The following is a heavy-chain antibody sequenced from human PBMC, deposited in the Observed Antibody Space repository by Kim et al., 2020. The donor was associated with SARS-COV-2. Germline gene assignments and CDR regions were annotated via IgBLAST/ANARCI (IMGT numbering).Heavy chain of an antibody. D-gene: IGHD6-13*01. V-gene: IGHV3-33*01. CDR3: AREPAAAGTDYYYYGMDV. CDR1: GFTFSSYG. Sequence: GGSLRLSCAASGFTFSSYGMHWVRQAPGKGLEWVAVIWYDGSNKYYADSVKGRFTISRDNSKNTLYLQMNSLRAEDTAVYYCAREPAAAGTDYYYYGMDVGGQGTTVTVSS. J-gene: IGHJ6*02. CDR2: IWYDGSNK.